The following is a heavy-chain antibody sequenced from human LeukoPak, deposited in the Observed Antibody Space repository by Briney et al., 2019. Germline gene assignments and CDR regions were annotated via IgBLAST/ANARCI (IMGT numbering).Heavy chain of an antibody. CDR2: IYSGGST. V-gene: IGHV3-53*05. CDR3: ARMARDYGGNLYYFDY. Sequence: GGSLRLSCAASGFTVSSNYMSWVRQAPGKGLEWVSVIYSGGSTYYAGSVKGRFTISRDNSKNTLYLQMNSLRAEDTAVYYCARMARDYGGNLYYFDYWGQGTLVTVSS. J-gene: IGHJ4*02. CDR1: GFTVSSNY. D-gene: IGHD4-23*01.